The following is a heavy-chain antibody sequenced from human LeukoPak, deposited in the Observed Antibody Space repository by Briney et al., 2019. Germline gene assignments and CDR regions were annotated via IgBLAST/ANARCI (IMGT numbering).Heavy chain of an antibody. V-gene: IGHV3-23*01. Sequence: TGGSLRLSCAASGFTFSSYAMSWVRQAPGKGLEWVSAISGSGGNTYYADSVKGRFAISRDNSKNTLYLQMNSLRAEDTAVYYCAKDCDFWPRSFDYWGQETLVTVSS. CDR3: AKDCDFWPRSFDY. CDR2: ISGSGGNT. J-gene: IGHJ4*02. CDR1: GFTFSSYA. D-gene: IGHD3-3*01.